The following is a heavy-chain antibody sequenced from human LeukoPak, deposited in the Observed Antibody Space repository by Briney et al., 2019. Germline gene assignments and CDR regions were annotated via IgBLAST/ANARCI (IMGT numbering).Heavy chain of an antibody. D-gene: IGHD1-26*01. CDR2: ARNKGNIYTT. CDR3: ARCGSYYSDY. Sequence: GGSLRLSCAASGFTFSDHYMDWVRQAPGKGLEWVGRARNKGNIYTTDYAASVSGRFTISRDDSKNSLYLQMNSLKTEDTAVYYCARCGSYYSDYWGQGTLVTVSS. CDR1: GFTFSDHY. J-gene: IGHJ4*02. V-gene: IGHV3-72*01.